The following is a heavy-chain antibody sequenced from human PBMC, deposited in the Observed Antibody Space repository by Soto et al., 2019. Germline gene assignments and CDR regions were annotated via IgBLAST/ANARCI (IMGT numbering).Heavy chain of an antibody. Sequence: GGSLRLSCAASGFTFSNAWMNWVRQAPGKGLEWVGRIKSKTDGGTTDYAAPVKGRFTISRDDSKNTLYLQMNSLKSEDTAVYYCTTEYYDILTGYTRGDYWGQGTLVTVSS. CDR2: IKSKTDGGTT. V-gene: IGHV3-15*07. CDR3: TTEYYDILTGYTRGDY. D-gene: IGHD3-9*01. CDR1: GFTFSNAW. J-gene: IGHJ4*02.